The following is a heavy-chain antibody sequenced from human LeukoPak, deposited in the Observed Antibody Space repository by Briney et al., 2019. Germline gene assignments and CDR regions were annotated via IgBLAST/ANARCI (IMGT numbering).Heavy chain of an antibody. CDR2: INHSGST. D-gene: IGHD3-3*01. CDR1: GGSFSGYY. V-gene: IGHV4-34*01. Sequence: SETLSLTCAVYGGSFSGYYWSWIRQPPGKGLEWIGEINHSGSTDYNPSLKSRVTISVDTSENQFSLKLGSVTAADTAIYYCARGLAYYDFWSGYSGWFDPWGQGILVAVSS. CDR3: ARGLAYYDFWSGYSGWFDP. J-gene: IGHJ5*02.